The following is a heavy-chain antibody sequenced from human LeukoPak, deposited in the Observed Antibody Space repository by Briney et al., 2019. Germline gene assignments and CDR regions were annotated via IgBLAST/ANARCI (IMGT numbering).Heavy chain of an antibody. CDR3: AKERGRSVISTAGLDY. Sequence: GGSLRLSCAASGFTFSSYAMSWVRQAPGKGLEWVSTISGSGGSTYYADSVKGRFAISRDNSNNTLYLQMNSLRAEDTAVYYCAKERGRSVISTAGLDYWGQGTLVTVSS. J-gene: IGHJ4*02. D-gene: IGHD2-21*01. CDR2: ISGSGGST. V-gene: IGHV3-23*01. CDR1: GFTFSSYA.